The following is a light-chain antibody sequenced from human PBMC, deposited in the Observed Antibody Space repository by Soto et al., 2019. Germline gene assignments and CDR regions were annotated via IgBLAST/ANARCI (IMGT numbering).Light chain of an antibody. V-gene: IGLV2-8*01. CDR1: SSDVGGYNY. CDR3: SSYAGSNTPYV. J-gene: IGLJ1*01. CDR2: EVN. Sequence: SALTQPPSASGSPGQSVTISCTGSSSDVGGYNYVSWYQQHPGKAPKLMIYEVNKRPSGVPDRFSGSKSGNTASLTVSGLQAEDEADYYCSSYAGSNTPYVFGTGTKVTVL.